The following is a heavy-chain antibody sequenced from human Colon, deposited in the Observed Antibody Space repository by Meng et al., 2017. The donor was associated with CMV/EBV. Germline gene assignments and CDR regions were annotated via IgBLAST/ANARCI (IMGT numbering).Heavy chain of an antibody. J-gene: IGHJ6*02. V-gene: IGHV3-21*01. Sequence: GGSLRLSCAASGFTFSSYGMNWVRQAPGRGLEWVASIVTTGSAVYYADSVKGRFTISRDNAKNSLYLQMSSLSAEDTAVYYCAKVDQLLYKEPHYYGMDVWGQGTTVTVSS. CDR2: IVTTGSAV. CDR3: AKVDQLLYKEPHYYGMDV. CDR1: GFTFSSYG. D-gene: IGHD2-2*02.